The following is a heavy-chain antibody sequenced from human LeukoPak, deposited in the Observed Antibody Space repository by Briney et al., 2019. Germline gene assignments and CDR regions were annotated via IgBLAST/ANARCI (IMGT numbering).Heavy chain of an antibody. D-gene: IGHD3-22*01. CDR3: ASYYDSSGWAFDI. CDR2: ISYDGSNK. J-gene: IGHJ3*02. CDR1: GFTFSSYA. V-gene: IGHV3-30*04. Sequence: GRSLRLSCAASGFTFSSYAMHWVRQAPGKGLEWVAVISYDGSNKYYADSVKGRFTISRDNSKNTLYLQMNSLRAEDTAVYYCASYYDSSGWAFDIWGQGTMVTVSS.